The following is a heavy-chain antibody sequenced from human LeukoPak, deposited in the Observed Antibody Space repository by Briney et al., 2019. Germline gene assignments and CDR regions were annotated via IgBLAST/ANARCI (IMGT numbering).Heavy chain of an antibody. J-gene: IGHJ4*02. D-gene: IGHD3/OR15-3a*01. CDR3: ARQTGSGLFILP. CDR2: VSQSGNT. V-gene: IGHV4-39*01. Sequence: SETLSLTCTLSGDSISSSDHYWVWIRQSPGKGLEWIGSVSQSGNTYYKSSLKSRVTVSIDTSKNQFSLRLTSVTAADTAVYYCARQTGSGLFILPGGQGTLVTVSS. CDR1: GDSISSSDHY.